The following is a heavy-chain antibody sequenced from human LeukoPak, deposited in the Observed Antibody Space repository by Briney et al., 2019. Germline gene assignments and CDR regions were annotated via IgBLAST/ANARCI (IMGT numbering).Heavy chain of an antibody. CDR3: ARVFGTLGTIDP. Sequence: GASVKVSCKASGGTFSSYAISWVRQAPGQGLEWMGGIIPIFGTANYAQKFQGRVTFTADESTSTAYMELSSLRSEDTAVYYCARVFGTLGTIDPWGQGTLVTVSS. CDR1: GGTFSSYA. V-gene: IGHV1-69*13. CDR2: IIPIFGTA. D-gene: IGHD3/OR15-3a*01. J-gene: IGHJ5*02.